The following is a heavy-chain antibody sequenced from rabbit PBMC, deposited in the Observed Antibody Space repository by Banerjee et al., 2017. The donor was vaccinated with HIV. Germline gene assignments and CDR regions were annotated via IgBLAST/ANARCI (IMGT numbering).Heavy chain of an antibody. Sequence: QEQLEESGGDLVKPEGSLTLTCTASGFSFSAKYVMCWVRQAPGKGLEWIACIYAGSGGSTYYASWAKGRFTFSKTSSTTVTLQMTSLTAADTATYFCARDLAGVIGWNFNLWGQGTLVTVS. CDR2: IYAGSGGST. J-gene: IGHJ4*01. CDR3: ARDLAGVIGWNFNL. D-gene: IGHD4-1*01. CDR1: GFSFSAKYV. V-gene: IGHV1S45*01.